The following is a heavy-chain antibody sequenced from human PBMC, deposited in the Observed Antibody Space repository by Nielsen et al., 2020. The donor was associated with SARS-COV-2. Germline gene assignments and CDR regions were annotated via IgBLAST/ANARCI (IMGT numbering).Heavy chain of an antibody. D-gene: IGHD2-15*01. J-gene: IGHJ4*02. CDR1: GYSLSELA. CDR2: FDPEKGER. V-gene: IGHV1-24*01. CDR3: ARESSCGGGNCHLDS. Sequence: ASVKVSCKVSGYSLSELAMHWVRQAPGKGLEWIGSFDPEKGERLYAQKFQGRVTMTRDTSTSTVYMELSSLRSEDTAVYYCARESSCGGGNCHLDSWGQGSLVTVSS.